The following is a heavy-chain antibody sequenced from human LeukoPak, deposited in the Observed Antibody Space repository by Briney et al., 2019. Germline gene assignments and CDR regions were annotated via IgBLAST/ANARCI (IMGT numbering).Heavy chain of an antibody. Sequence: SETLSLTCTVSGGSISSYYWSWIRQPPGKGLGWIGNIYYSGSTNYNPSLKSRVTISVDTSKNQFSLKLSSVTAADTAVYYCTRGSIAYYYMDVWGKGTTVTISS. V-gene: IGHV4-59*01. CDR1: GGSISSYY. J-gene: IGHJ6*03. CDR2: IYYSGST. D-gene: IGHD3-22*01. CDR3: TRGSIAYYYMDV.